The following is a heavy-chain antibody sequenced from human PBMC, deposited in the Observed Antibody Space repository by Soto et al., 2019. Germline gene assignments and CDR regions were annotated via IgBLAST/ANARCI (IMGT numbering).Heavy chain of an antibody. CDR3: AKGPEGSSSLLYHYYGMDV. V-gene: IGHV3-23*01. Sequence: GGSLRLSCAASGFTFSSYAMRWVRQAPGKGLEWVSAISGSGGSTYYADSVKGRFTISRDNSKNTLYLQMNSLRAEDTAVYYCAKGPEGSSSLLYHYYGMDVCGQGTTVTSP. J-gene: IGHJ6*02. D-gene: IGHD6-6*01. CDR1: GFTFSSYA. CDR2: ISGSGGST.